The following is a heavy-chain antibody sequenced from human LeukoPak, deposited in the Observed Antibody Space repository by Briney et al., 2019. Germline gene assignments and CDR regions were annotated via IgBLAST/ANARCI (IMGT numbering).Heavy chain of an antibody. CDR3: ARGGSSGYYYNAFDI. D-gene: IGHD3-22*01. CDR1: GFTVCSFE. CDR2: ISISGSTI. Sequence: GGSLRLFSAVSGFTVCSFEMNWVRQAPGKGLEWVSYISISGSTIYADPVKGRFTISRDNAKNSVHLQMNSLTAEDTAVYYCARGGSSGYYYNAFDIWGHATMVTASS. V-gene: IGHV3-48*03. J-gene: IGHJ3*02.